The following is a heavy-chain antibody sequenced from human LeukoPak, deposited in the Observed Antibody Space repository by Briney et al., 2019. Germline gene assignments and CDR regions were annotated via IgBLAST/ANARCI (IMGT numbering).Heavy chain of an antibody. D-gene: IGHD6-19*01. CDR1: GFTFSSYW. J-gene: IGHJ4*02. CDR2: INSDGSST. V-gene: IGHV3-74*01. CDR3: ARDQGYSSGWSLGY. Sequence: GGSLRLSRAASGFTFSSYWMHWVRQAPGKGLVWVSRINSDGSSTSYADSVKGRFTISRDNAKNTLYLQMNSLRAEDTAVYYCARDQGYSSGWSLGYWGQGTLVTVSS.